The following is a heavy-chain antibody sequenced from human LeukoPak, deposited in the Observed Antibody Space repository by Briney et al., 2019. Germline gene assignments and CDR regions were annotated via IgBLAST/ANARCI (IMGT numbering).Heavy chain of an antibody. J-gene: IGHJ4*02. Sequence: ASVKVSCKASGYTFTGYYVHWVRQAPGQGLEWMGWINPSSGGTKYAQKFQGRVTMTGGTSISTAYMELSRLRFDDTAVYYGAGRPDTSVVAICDYWGQGTLVTISS. CDR2: INPSSGGT. CDR3: AGRPDTSVVAICDY. V-gene: IGHV1-2*02. CDR1: GYTFTGYY. D-gene: IGHD3-22*01.